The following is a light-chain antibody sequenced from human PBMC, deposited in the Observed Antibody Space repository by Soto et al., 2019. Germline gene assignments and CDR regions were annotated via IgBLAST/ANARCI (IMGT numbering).Light chain of an antibody. CDR1: QSVSTY. J-gene: IGKJ1*01. V-gene: IGKV3-11*01. CDR3: HQRQRWPRT. CDR2: DAS. Sequence: EIVLTPSPATLSLSPVERATLSCRASQSVSTYLAWYQQKPGQAPRLLIYDASNRATGIPARFSGSGSGTDFTLTITSLEPEDFAFYYCHQRQRWPRTFGQGTKVDIK.